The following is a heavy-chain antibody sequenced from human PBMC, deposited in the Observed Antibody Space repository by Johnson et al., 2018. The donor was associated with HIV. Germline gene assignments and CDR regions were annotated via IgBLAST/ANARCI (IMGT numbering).Heavy chain of an antibody. D-gene: IGHD1-7*01. CDR1: GFTVSSNY. Sequence: VQLVESGGGLIQPGGSLRLSCAVSGFTVSSNYMSWVRQAPGKGLEWVSVIYSGGTTNYADSVKGRFTISRDNSKNTLYLQMNSLRADDTAVYYCAREGAWELRPGAFDIWGQGTMVTVSS. J-gene: IGHJ3*02. CDR3: AREGAWELRPGAFDI. V-gene: IGHV3-53*01. CDR2: IYSGGTT.